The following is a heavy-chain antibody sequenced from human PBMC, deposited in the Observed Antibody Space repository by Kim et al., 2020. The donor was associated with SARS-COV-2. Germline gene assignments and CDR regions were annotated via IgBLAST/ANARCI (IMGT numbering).Heavy chain of an antibody. CDR3: ARDGGSYGNNGY. CDR2: ITPRGDRP. D-gene: IGHD1-1*01. CDR1: GYTFTSHY. Sequence: ASVKVSCKTSGYTFTSHYMHWVRQAPGQGLDWMGIITPRGDRPTYAQKFQGRVTITSDTSTSTVYMELTSLGSDDTAVYYCARDGGSYGNNGYWGQGTLVTVSS. V-gene: IGHV1-46*01. J-gene: IGHJ4*02.